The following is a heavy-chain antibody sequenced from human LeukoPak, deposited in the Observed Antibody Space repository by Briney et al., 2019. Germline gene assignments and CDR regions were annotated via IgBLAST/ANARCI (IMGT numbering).Heavy chain of an antibody. V-gene: IGHV3-74*01. CDR1: GFTLSNYW. D-gene: IGHD3-16*01. Sequence: GGSLRLSCAASGFTLSNYWIHWVRQAPGKGLVWVSRINTDGTSPIYADSVKGRFTISRDNAKNTLYLQMNSLRAEDTAVYYCATDSGAYRRAFDIWGRGTMVTVSS. CDR3: ATDSGAYRRAFDI. CDR2: INTDGTSP. J-gene: IGHJ3*02.